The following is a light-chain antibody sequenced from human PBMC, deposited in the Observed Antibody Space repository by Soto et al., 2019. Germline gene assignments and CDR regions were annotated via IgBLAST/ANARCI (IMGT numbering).Light chain of an antibody. Sequence: DIQMTQSPSTLSASVGDRVTLTCRASQSISSWLAWYQQKPGKAPKLLIYDASSFESWVPSRFSGSGSGTYFTSTIRSLQPAEFATYYCQQQGNFGPGTKLDI. CDR2: DAS. CDR1: QSISSW. CDR3: QQQGN. V-gene: IGKV1-5*01. J-gene: IGKJ3*01.